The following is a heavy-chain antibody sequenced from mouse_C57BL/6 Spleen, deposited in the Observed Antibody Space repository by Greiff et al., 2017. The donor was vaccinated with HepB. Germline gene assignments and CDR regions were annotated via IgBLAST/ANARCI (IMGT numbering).Heavy chain of an antibody. CDR3: ARPQTAQATFGFAY. CDR2: ISSGGSYT. Sequence: EVKLMESGGDLVKPGGSLKLSCAASGFTFSSYGMSWVRQTPDKRLEWVATISSGGSYTYYPDSVKGRFTISRDNAKNTLYLQMSSLKSEDTAMYYCARPQTAQATFGFAYWGQGTLVTVSA. D-gene: IGHD3-2*02. CDR1: GFTFSSYG. J-gene: IGHJ3*01. V-gene: IGHV5-6*01.